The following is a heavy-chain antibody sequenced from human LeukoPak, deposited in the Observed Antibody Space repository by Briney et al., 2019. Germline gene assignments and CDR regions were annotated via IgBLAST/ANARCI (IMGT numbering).Heavy chain of an antibody. J-gene: IGHJ4*02. Sequence: GGSLRLSCAASGFTFRSYAMDWVRQAPGKGLEWVADISYDGNKKYYAPFVKGRFSISRDNSKNTLYLEMNSQRAEDTAVYYCARSVVGATFNEFDYWGQGTLVTVSS. V-gene: IGHV3-30-3*01. CDR3: ARSVVGATFNEFDY. CDR1: GFTFRSYA. D-gene: IGHD1-26*01. CDR2: ISYDGNKK.